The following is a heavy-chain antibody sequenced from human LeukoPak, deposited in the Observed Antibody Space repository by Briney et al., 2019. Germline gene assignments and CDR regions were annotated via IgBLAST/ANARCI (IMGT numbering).Heavy chain of an antibody. J-gene: IGHJ4*02. V-gene: IGHV4-39*07. CDR2: IYHSGST. CDR1: GGSISSSSYY. D-gene: IGHD3-16*01. CDR3: ARWYYDYVWGSYYFDY. Sequence: SETLSLTCTVSGGSISSSSYYWGWIRQPPGKGLEWIGSIYHSGSTYYNPSLKSRVTISVDTSKNQFSLKLSSVTAADTAVYYCARWYYDYVWGSYYFDYWGQGTLVTVSS.